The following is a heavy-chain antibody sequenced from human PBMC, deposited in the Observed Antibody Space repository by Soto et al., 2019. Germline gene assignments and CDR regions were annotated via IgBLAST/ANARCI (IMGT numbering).Heavy chain of an antibody. D-gene: IGHD2-21*01. Sequence: ASLKVSCRASCYTFTCCYIHWVRQAPGQGLEWVGWINPNTGGTNYAQKFQGRVTMTRDTAISTAYMELSRLRSDDTAVYFCARESLVIATHHFDYWGQGTLVTVSS. J-gene: IGHJ4*02. CDR1: CYTFTCCY. V-gene: IGHV1-2*02. CDR3: ARESLVIATHHFDY. CDR2: INPNTGGT.